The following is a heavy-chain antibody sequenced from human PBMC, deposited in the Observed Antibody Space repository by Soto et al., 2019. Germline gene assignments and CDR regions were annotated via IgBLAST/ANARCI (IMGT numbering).Heavy chain of an antibody. D-gene: IGHD6-19*01. V-gene: IGHV3-33*01. CDR3: ARDSDSQTSGWYGGMDV. Sequence: QVQLVESGGGVVQPGRSLRLSCAASGFTFTSYGMHWVRQGPGKGLEWVALIWYDGNDQSYADSVKGRFTISRDNFKNTVSLHMNSLRAEDTAVYYCARDSDSQTSGWYGGMDVWGQGTTVVVSS. CDR2: IWYDGNDQ. CDR1: GFTFTSYG. J-gene: IGHJ6*02.